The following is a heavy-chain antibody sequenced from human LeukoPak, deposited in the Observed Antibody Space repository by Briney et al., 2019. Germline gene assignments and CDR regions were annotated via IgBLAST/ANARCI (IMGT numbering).Heavy chain of an antibody. V-gene: IGHV3-7*05. J-gene: IGHJ6*02. CDR2: INQDGSEK. CDR1: GFTFNNYA. Sequence: GGSLRLSCSASGFTFNNYAIHWVRQAPGKGLEWVANINQDGSEKYYVDSVEGRFTISRDNAKNSLYLQMNSLRAEDTAVYYCARGHYGMDVWGQGTTVTVSS. CDR3: ARGHYGMDV.